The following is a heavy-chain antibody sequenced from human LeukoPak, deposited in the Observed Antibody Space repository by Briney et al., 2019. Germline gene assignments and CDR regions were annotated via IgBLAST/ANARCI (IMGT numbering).Heavy chain of an antibody. D-gene: IGHD3-10*01. CDR2: ISSSSTYI. Sequence: PGGSLRLSCTASGFTFSSYSMNWVRQAPGKGLEWVSSISSSSTYIYYADSVKGRFTISRDNAKNSRYLQMNSLRAEDTAVYYCARDRNTMVRGVMVYWGQGTLVTVSS. CDR3: ARDRNTMVRGVMVY. CDR1: GFTFSSYS. J-gene: IGHJ4*02. V-gene: IGHV3-21*01.